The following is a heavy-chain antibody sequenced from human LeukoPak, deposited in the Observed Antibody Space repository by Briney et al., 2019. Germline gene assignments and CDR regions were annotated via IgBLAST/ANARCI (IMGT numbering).Heavy chain of an antibody. V-gene: IGHV3-73*01. CDR3: TRPSFDSSVSGVVY. Sequence: GGSLRLSCATSGFTFSGSAIHWVRQASGKGLEWDGRIRSKANNYATTDVASVRGRFTISRDDSKNTAYLQMNSLKTEDTAVYYCTRPSFDSSVSGVVYWGQGTLVTVSS. D-gene: IGHD3-22*01. CDR2: IRSKANNYAT. J-gene: IGHJ4*02. CDR1: GFTFSGSA.